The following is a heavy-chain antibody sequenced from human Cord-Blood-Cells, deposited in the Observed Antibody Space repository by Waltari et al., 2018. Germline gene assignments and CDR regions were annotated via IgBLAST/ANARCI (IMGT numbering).Heavy chain of an antibody. V-gene: IGHV1-69*06. D-gene: IGHD3-3*01. J-gene: IGHJ5*02. CDR2: IIPIYGTA. CDR3: ARGPYDFWSGSPGWFDP. Sequence: QVQLVQSGAEVKKPGSSVTVSCKASGGTFSSYAISWVRQAPGQGLEWMGAIIPIYGTANYAQKFQGRVTITADKSTSTAYMELSSLRSEDTAVYYCARGPYDFWSGSPGWFDPLGQGTLVTVSS. CDR1: GGTFSSYA.